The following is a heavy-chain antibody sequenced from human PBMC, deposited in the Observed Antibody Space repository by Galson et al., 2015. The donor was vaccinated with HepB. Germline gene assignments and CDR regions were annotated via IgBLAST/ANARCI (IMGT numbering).Heavy chain of an antibody. CDR2: ISSSSSYI. Sequence: SLRLSCAASGFTFSSYSMNWVRQAPGKGLEWVSSISSSSSYIYYADSVKGRFTISRDSAKNSLYLQMNSLRAEDTAVYYCARDSPDILTALTDERYFDLWGRGTLVTVSS. CDR1: GFTFSSYS. CDR3: ARDSPDILTALTDERYFDL. V-gene: IGHV3-21*01. J-gene: IGHJ2*01. D-gene: IGHD3-9*01.